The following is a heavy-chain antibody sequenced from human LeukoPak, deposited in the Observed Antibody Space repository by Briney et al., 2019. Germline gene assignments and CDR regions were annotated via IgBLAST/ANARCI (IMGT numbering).Heavy chain of an antibody. V-gene: IGHV4-59*08. D-gene: IGHD1-26*01. CDR1: GGSTSGYY. J-gene: IGHJ4*02. CDR2: IHYSGST. CDR3: ARHAYSGSYQHDY. Sequence: SETLSLTCTVSGGSTSGYYWNWIRQPPGKGLEWIGYIHYSGSTKYNPSLKSRVTISVDTSKNQSSLKLSSVTAADTAVYYCARHAYSGSYQHDYWGQGTLVTVSS.